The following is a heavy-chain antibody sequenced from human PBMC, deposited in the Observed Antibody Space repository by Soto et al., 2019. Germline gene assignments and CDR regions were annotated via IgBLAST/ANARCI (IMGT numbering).Heavy chain of an antibody. D-gene: IGHD1-1*01. V-gene: IGHV6-1*01. CDR2: TYYRSKWYN. Sequence: PSQTLSLTCAISGDSVSSNSAAWNWIRQSPSRGLEWLGRTYYRSKWYNDYAVSVKSRITINPDTSKNQFSLQLNSVTPEDTAVYYCAREGLEPREFYYYYYHGMDVWGQGTTDPVS. J-gene: IGHJ6*02. CDR3: AREGLEPREFYYYYYHGMDV. CDR1: GDSVSSNSAA.